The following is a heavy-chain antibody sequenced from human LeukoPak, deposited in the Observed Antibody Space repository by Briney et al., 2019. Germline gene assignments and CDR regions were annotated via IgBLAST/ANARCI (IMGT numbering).Heavy chain of an antibody. Sequence: SETLSLTCTVSGGSISGSNYYWDWIRQPPGKGLKWIGSIFYTGSSYYNPSLKSRVTLSVDTSKDQFSLKLSSVTAADTAVYYCARDGYNTPGYWGQGTLVTVSS. D-gene: IGHD5-24*01. CDR2: IFYTGSS. CDR1: GGSISGSNYY. CDR3: ARDGYNTPGY. J-gene: IGHJ4*02. V-gene: IGHV4-39*07.